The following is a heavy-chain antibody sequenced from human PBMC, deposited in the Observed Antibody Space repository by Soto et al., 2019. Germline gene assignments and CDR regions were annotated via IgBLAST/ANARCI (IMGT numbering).Heavy chain of an antibody. J-gene: IGHJ4*02. CDR3: ARSLDSNWYYFDY. V-gene: IGHV4-34*01. CDR1: GGSFSGYY. CDR2: INHSGST. Sequence: SETLSLTCAVYGGSFSGYYWSWIRQPPGKGLEWIGEINHSGSTNYNPSLKSRVTISVDTSKNQFSLKLSSVTAADTAVYYCARSLDSNWYYFDYWGQGTLVTVSS. D-gene: IGHD4-4*01.